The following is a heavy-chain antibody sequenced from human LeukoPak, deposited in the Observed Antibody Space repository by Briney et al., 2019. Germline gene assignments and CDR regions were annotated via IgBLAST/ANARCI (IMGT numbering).Heavy chain of an antibody. Sequence: PSETLSLTCTVSGGSISSYYWSWLRQPPGKGPEWIGYIYYSGSTNYNPSLKSRVTISVDTSKNQFSLELSSVTAADTAVYYCASGYSYGLFYFDYWGQGTLVTVSS. CDR1: GGSISSYY. CDR2: IYYSGST. D-gene: IGHD5-18*01. V-gene: IGHV4-59*01. CDR3: ASGYSYGLFYFDY. J-gene: IGHJ4*02.